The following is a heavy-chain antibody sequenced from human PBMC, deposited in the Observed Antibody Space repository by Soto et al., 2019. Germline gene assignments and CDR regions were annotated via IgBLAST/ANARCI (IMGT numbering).Heavy chain of an antibody. CDR2: MNPKSGGT. CDR3: TRENIESSVGLYDAFDI. V-gene: IGHV1-2*02. Sequence: ASVMVPGKDSGYTFSAYYTHWVRQAPGQGLEWMGWMNPKSGGTYFAQKLQGRVTLPRDTSISTAYVEVNRLRSDDTAVYCCTRENIESSVGLYDAFDIWG. CDR1: GYTFSAYY. D-gene: IGHD3-22*01. J-gene: IGHJ3*02.